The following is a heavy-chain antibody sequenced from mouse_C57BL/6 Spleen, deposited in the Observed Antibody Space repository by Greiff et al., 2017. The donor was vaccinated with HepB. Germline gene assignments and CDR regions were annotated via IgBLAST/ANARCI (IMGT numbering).Heavy chain of an antibody. CDR2: IDPETGGT. CDR1: GYTFTDYE. J-gene: IGHJ3*01. V-gene: IGHV1-15*01. Sequence: LVESGAELVRPGASVTLSCKASGYTFTDYEMHWVKQTPVHGLEWIGAIDPETGGTAYNQKFKGKAILTADKSSSTAYMELRSLTSEDSAVYYCTRKGDYGTSWFAYWGQGTLVTVSA. D-gene: IGHD1-1*01. CDR3: TRKGDYGTSWFAY.